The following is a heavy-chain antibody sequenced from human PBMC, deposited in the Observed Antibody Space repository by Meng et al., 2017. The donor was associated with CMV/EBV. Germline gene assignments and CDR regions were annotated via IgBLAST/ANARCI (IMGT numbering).Heavy chain of an antibody. Sequence: GGSLRLSCAASGFTFSSYWMSWVRQAPGKGLEWVANIKQDGSEKYYVDSVKGRFTISRDNAKNSQYLQMNSLRAEDTAVYYCARSDCSSTSCYNYYYYGMDVWGQGTTVTVSS. CDR3: ARSDCSSTSCYNYYYYGMDV. J-gene: IGHJ6*02. CDR1: GFTFSSYW. V-gene: IGHV3-7*01. D-gene: IGHD2-2*02. CDR2: IKQDGSEK.